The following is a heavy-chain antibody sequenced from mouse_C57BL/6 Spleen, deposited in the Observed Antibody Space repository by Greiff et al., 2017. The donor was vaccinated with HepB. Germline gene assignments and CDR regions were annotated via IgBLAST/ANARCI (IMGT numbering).Heavy chain of an antibody. D-gene: IGHD1-1*01. CDR1: EYEFPSHD. J-gene: IGHJ1*03. CDR3: ARRAYGSGWYFDV. V-gene: IGHV5-2*01. Sequence: EVKLMESGGGLVQPGESLKLSCESNEYEFPSHDMSWVRKTPEKRLELVAAINSDGGSTYYPDTMERRFIISRDNTKKTLYLQMSSLRSEDTALYYCARRAYGSGWYFDVWGTGTTVTVSS. CDR2: INSDGGST.